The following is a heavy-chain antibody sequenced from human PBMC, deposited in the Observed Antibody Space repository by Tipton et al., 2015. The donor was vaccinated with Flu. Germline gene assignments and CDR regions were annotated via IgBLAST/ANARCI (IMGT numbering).Heavy chain of an antibody. J-gene: IGHJ4*02. CDR1: GFTFRRYA. V-gene: IGHV3-23*01. CDR2: ISDGGGRR. D-gene: IGHD5/OR15-5a*01. CDR3: AKVIPEIVSGLDY. Sequence: SGFTFRRYAMSWVRLAPGKGLEWVSTISDGGGRRYYPDSVKGRFNISRDNSKNTLYLQMNSLRAEDTAIYYCAKVIPEIVSGLDYWGQGTLVTVSS.